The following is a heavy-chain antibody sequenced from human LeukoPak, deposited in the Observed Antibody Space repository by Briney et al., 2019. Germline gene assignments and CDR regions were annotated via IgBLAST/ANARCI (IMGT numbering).Heavy chain of an antibody. D-gene: IGHD6-6*01. CDR2: IYTGGTT. V-gene: IGHV4-61*02. CDR1: GGSISSGSFY. CDR3: ARSNSSSSGDYYYGTDV. Sequence: SETLSLTCTVSGGSISSGSFYWSWIRQPAGKGLEWIGRIYTGGTTNYNPSLKSRVTISVDTSKNQFSLKLSSVTAADTALYYCARSNSSSSGDYYYGTDVWGQGTTVTVSS. J-gene: IGHJ6*02.